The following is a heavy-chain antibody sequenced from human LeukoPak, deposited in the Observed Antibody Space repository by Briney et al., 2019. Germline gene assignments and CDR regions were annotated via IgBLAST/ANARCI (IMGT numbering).Heavy chain of an antibody. CDR3: VAGNGWLGDY. V-gene: IGHV3-20*04. CDR1: GYTFGDYG. CDR2: TNRRGDIT. J-gene: IGHJ4*02. Sequence: GSLRLSCAASGYTFGDYGMSWVRQVPGKGLEWVSGTNRRGDITGYADFVKGRFTISRDNGKNLLYLQMNSLRAEDTAVYYCVAGNGWLGDYWGQGTLVIVSS. D-gene: IGHD6-19*01.